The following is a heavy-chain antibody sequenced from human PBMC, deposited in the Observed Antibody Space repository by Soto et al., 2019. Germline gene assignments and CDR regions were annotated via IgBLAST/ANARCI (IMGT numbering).Heavy chain of an antibody. CDR2: IKSKTDGGTT. CDR1: GFTFSNAW. CDR3: TTDSSLGYYGSGSYYNKDYYGMDV. V-gene: IGHV3-15*01. Sequence: EVQLVESGGGLVKPGGSLRLSCAASGFTFSNAWMSWVRQAPGKGLEWVGRIKSKTDGGTTDYAAPVKGRFTISRDDSKNTLYLQMNSLKNEDTAVYYCTTDSSLGYYGSGSYYNKDYYGMDVWGQGTTVTVSS. D-gene: IGHD3-10*01. J-gene: IGHJ6*02.